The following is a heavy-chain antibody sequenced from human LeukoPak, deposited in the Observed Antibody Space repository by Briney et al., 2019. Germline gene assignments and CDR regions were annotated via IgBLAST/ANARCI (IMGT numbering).Heavy chain of an antibody. J-gene: IGHJ5*02. CDR3: ASGYYSSGWPDDNWFDP. V-gene: IGHV1-46*01. D-gene: IGHD6-19*01. CDR1: GYTFTSYY. Sequence: ASVKVSCKASGYTFTSYYMHWVRQAPGQGPEWMGIINPSGGSTSYAQKFQGRVTMTRDTSTSTVYMELSSLRSEDTAVYYCASGYYSSGWPDDNWFDPWGQGTLVTVSS. CDR2: INPSGGST.